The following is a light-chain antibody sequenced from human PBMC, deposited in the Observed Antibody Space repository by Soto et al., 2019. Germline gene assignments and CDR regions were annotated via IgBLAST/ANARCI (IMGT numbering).Light chain of an antibody. CDR2: AAS. V-gene: IGKV1-8*01. Sequence: AIRMTQSPSSFSASTGDRVTITCRASPGISRYLAWYQQKPGKAPQLLIYAASTLQSGVPSRFSGSGSGTDFTLTISRLQSEDFATYYCQQYYTYPWTFGQGTKVEI. CDR3: QQYYTYPWT. J-gene: IGKJ1*01. CDR1: PGISRY.